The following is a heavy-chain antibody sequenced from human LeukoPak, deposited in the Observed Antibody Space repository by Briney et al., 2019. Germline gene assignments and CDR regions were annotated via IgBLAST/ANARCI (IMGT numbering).Heavy chain of an antibody. D-gene: IGHD2-15*01. CDR2: IYYSVNT. J-gene: IGHJ5*02. CDR1: GGSISSGGYS. V-gene: IGHV4-30-4*07. CDR3: ARDGGVAPHNWFDP. Sequence: SETLSLTCTVSGGSISSGGYSWSWIRQPPGKGLEWIGYIYYSVNTYYSPSLKSRVTISVDTSKNQFSLKLSSVTAADTAVYYCARDGGVAPHNWFDPWGQGTLVTVSS.